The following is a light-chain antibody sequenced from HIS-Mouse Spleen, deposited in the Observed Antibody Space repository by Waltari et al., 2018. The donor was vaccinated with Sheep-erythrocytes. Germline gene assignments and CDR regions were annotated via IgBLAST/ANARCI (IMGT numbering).Light chain of an antibody. V-gene: IGLV2-11*01. J-gene: IGLJ1*01. CDR3: CSYAGSYTHV. Sequence: QSALTQPRSVSGSPGQSVTISCTGTSSDVGGYNYVPWYQQPPGKAPNLMIYDVSKRPSGVPDRFSGSKSGNTASLTISGLQAEDEADYYCCSYAGSYTHVFGTGTKVTVL. CDR2: DVS. CDR1: SSDVGGYNY.